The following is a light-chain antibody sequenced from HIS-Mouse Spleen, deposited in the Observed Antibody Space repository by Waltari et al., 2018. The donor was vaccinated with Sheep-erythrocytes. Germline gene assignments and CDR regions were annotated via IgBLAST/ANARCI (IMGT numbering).Light chain of an antibody. CDR1: SSDVGSYNL. Sequence: QSALTQPASVSGSPGQSITISCTGTSSDVGSYNLVSWYQQHPGKAPKLMFYEGSKRPSGVCNRFSGSKSGNTASLTISGLQAEDEADYYCCAYAGSSTPWVFGGGTKLTVL. V-gene: IGLV2-23*01. CDR2: EGS. CDR3: CAYAGSSTPWV. J-gene: IGLJ3*02.